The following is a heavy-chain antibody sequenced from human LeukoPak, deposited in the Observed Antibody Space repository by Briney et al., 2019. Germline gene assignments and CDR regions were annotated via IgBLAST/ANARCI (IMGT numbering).Heavy chain of an antibody. J-gene: IGHJ6*03. V-gene: IGHV4-59*11. CDR1: GGSISSHY. D-gene: IGHD6-13*01. Sequence: PSETLSLTCTVSGGSISSHYWSWIRQPPGKGLEWIGYIYYSGSTNYNPSLKSRVTISVDTSKNQFSLKLSSVTAADTAVYYCARMQQLGYYYYYYMDVWGKGPRSPSP. CDR3: ARMQQLGYYYYYYMDV. CDR2: IYYSGST.